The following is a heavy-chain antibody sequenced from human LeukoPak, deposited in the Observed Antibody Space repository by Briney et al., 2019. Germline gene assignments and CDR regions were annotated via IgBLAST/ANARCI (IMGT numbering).Heavy chain of an antibody. J-gene: IGHJ4*02. D-gene: IGHD3-10*01. Sequence: PGGSLRLSCAASGFTFSDYTMTWVRQAPGKGLEWVASISSDRSYIDYADSVKGRFTISRDNAKTTLYLQMNSLRDEDTAVYYCAGDLISGSGSLGYWGQGTLVTVSS. CDR1: GFTFSDYT. V-gene: IGHV3-21*01. CDR2: ISSDRSYI. CDR3: AGDLISGSGSLGY.